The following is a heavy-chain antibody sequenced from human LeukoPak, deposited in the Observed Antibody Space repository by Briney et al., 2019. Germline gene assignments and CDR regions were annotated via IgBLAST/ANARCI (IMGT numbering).Heavy chain of an antibody. J-gene: IGHJ4*02. CDR3: AKEHYYDPGSGYFDY. D-gene: IGHD3-22*01. CDR1: GFTFSSYA. Sequence: PGGSLRLSCAASGFTFSSYAMSWVRQAPGKGLEWVSPFSGSGGSTYYADSVKGRFTISRDNSKNTLYLQMNSLRAEDTAVYYCAKEHYYDPGSGYFDYWGQGTLVTVSS. CDR2: FSGSGGST. V-gene: IGHV3-23*01.